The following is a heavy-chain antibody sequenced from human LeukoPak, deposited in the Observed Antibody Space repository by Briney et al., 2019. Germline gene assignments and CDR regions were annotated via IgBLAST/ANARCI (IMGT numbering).Heavy chain of an antibody. CDR1: GFTFSSYS. V-gene: IGHV3-21*01. D-gene: IGHD3-3*01. CDR3: ARDRNGVVTYPMDV. Sequence: GGSLRLSCAASGFTFSSYSMNWVRQAPGKGLEWVSSISSSSSYIYYADSVKGRFTISRDNAKNSLYLQMNSLRAEDTAVYYCARDRNGVVTYPMDVWGKGTTVTVSS. CDR2: ISSSSSYI. J-gene: IGHJ6*03.